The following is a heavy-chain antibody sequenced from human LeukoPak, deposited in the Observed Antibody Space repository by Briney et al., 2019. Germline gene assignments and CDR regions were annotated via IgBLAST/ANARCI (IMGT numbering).Heavy chain of an antibody. Sequence: SVKVSCKASEATLGRNGINGGRQAPGQAPNWMEGITPIFGTAKYLQKFQGRVTITADESTSTAYMELSSLRFEDTAIYYCARASSDDTAMATPFAYWGQGTLVTVSS. CDR1: EATLGRNG. CDR2: ITPIFGTA. V-gene: IGHV1-69*01. J-gene: IGHJ4*02. D-gene: IGHD5-18*01. CDR3: ARASSDDTAMATPFAY.